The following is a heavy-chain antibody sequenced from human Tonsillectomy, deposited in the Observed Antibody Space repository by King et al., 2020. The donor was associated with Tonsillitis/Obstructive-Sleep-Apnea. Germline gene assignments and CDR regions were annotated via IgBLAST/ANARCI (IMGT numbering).Heavy chain of an antibody. V-gene: IGHV4-59*08. CDR1: GGSISSYY. J-gene: IGHJ4*02. CDR3: ARHNRGRGSYTFYY. D-gene: IGHD1-26*01. Sequence: QLQESGPGLVKPSETLSLTCTVSGGSISSYYWSWIRQPPGKGLEWIGYIYYSGSTNYNPSLKSRVTISVDTTKNQFSLKLSSVTAADTAVYYCARHNRGRGSYTFYYCGQGTLVTVSS. CDR2: IYYSGST.